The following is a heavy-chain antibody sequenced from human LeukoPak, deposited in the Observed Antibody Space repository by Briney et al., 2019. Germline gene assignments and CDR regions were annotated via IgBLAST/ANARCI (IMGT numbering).Heavy chain of an antibody. V-gene: IGHV3-33*01. J-gene: IGHJ4*02. CDR2: IWYDGSNK. CDR3: ARAEHYYDSSGYYDGLDY. CDR1: GFTFSSYG. Sequence: PGGSLRLSCAASGFTFSSYGMHWVRQAPGKGLEWVAVIWYDGSNKYYADSVKGRFTITRDNSKNTLYLQMNSLRAEDTAVYYCARAEHYYDSSGYYDGLDYWGQGTLVTVSS. D-gene: IGHD3-22*01.